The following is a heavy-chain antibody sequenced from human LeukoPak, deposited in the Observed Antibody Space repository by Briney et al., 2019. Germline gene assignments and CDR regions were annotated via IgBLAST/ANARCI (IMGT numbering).Heavy chain of an antibody. CDR2: IYYSGST. Sequence: SETLSLTCTVSGGSISSSRYYWGWIRQPPGKGLEWIGSIYYSGSTYYNPSLKSRVTISLDTSKNQFSLKLSSVTAADTAVYYCAGEAPTCAGDCCPGYWGQGTLVTVSS. CDR1: GGSISSSRYY. V-gene: IGHV4-39*07. CDR3: AGEAPTCAGDCCPGY. J-gene: IGHJ4*02. D-gene: IGHD2-21*02.